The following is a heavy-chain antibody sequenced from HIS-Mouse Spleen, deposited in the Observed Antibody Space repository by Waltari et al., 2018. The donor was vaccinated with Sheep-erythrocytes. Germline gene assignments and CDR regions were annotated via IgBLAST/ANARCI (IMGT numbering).Heavy chain of an antibody. CDR1: GFTFSSCG. D-gene: IGHD2-8*01. CDR3: AKGDAMVYDAFDI. V-gene: IGHV3-30*18. Sequence: QVQLVESGGGVVQPGRSLRLSCAASGFTFSSCGMHWVRQAPGKGLEWVAVISYDGSNKYYADSVKGRFTISRDNSKNTLYLQMNSLRAEDTAVYYCAKGDAMVYDAFDIWGQGTMVTVSS. J-gene: IGHJ3*02. CDR2: ISYDGSNK.